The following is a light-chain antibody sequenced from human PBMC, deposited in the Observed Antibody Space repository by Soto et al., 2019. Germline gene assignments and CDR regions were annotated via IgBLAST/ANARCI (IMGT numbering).Light chain of an antibody. J-gene: IGKJ1*01. V-gene: IGKV3-11*01. CDR3: KQRSNWPLT. CDR1: QSVSSY. CDR2: DAS. Sequence: EIVLTQSPATLSLSPGERATLSCRASQSVSSYLAWYQQKPGQAPRLLIYDASNRATGIPARFSGSGSGTDFTLPISGLEPEDFAVYYCKQRSNWPLTFGKGTKVEIK.